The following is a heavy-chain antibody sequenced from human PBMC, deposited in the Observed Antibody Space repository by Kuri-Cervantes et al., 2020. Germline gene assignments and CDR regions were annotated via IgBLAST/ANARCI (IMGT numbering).Heavy chain of an antibody. V-gene: IGHV4-30-4*01. Sequence: SETLSLTCTVSGGSISSGNFYWSWIRQPPGKGLEWIGYIYYSGSTYYNPSLKSRVTISVDTSKNQLSLKLSSVTAADTAVYYCARGVYYGMDVWGQGTTVTVSS. CDR1: GGSISSGNFY. CDR3: ARGVYYGMDV. CDR2: IYYSGST. J-gene: IGHJ6*02.